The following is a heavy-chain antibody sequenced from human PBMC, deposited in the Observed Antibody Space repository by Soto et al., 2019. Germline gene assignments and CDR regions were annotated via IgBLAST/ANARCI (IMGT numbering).Heavy chain of an antibody. CDR1: EYTLTELS. CDR2: FDPEDGET. J-gene: IGHJ4*02. Sequence: ASVKDSCKVSEYTLTELSMHLVRQAPGKGLEWMGGFDPEDGETIYAQKFQGRVTMTEDTSTDTAYMELRSLRSEDTAVYYCATRTVTYYFDYWGQGTLVTVSS. D-gene: IGHD4-17*01. CDR3: ATRTVTYYFDY. V-gene: IGHV1-24*01.